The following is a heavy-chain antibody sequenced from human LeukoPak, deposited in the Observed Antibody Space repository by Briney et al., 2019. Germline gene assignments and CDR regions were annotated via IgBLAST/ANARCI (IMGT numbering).Heavy chain of an antibody. D-gene: IGHD2-15*01. CDR3: ARGYCSGGSCYYYMDV. Sequence: GGSLRLSCAASGFTFSSYSMNWVRQAPGMGLEWVSSISSSSSYIYYADSVKGRFTISRDNAKNSLYLQMNSLRAEDTAVYYCARGYCSGGSCYYYMDVWGKGTTVTVSS. J-gene: IGHJ6*03. CDR2: ISSSSSYI. CDR1: GFTFSSYS. V-gene: IGHV3-21*01.